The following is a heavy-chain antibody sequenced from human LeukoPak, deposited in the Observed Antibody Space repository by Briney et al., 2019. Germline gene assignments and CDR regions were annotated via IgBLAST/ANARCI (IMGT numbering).Heavy chain of an antibody. J-gene: IGHJ4*02. Sequence: KTGGSLRLSCAASGFTVSNDWMSWVRQAPGKGLEWVASIKQDGSDQKYVDFVKGRFTISRDNAKNSLYLQMNSLGAEDTAVYYCARGLDCRSTSCYLDNWGQGTLVTVSS. D-gene: IGHD2-2*01. CDR2: IKQDGSDQ. CDR1: GFTVSNDW. V-gene: IGHV3-7*01. CDR3: ARGLDCRSTSCYLDN.